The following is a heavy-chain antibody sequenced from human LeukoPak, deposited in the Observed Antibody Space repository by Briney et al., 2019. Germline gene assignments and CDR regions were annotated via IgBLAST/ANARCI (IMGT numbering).Heavy chain of an antibody. Sequence: ASVKVTCKASGYTFTRNYMHWVRQAPGQGLEWMGIINPRGGSTTYAQKFQGRLTMTRDTSTSTVYMELSSLRSEDTAVYYCAREDADYTFSFDFWGQGTLVTVSS. D-gene: IGHD4-17*01. J-gene: IGHJ4*02. CDR1: GYTFTRNY. CDR3: AREDADYTFSFDF. CDR2: INPRGGST. V-gene: IGHV1-46*01.